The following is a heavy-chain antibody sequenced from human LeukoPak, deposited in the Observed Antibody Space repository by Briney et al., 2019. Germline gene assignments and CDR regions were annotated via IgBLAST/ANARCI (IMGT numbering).Heavy chain of an antibody. CDR1: GFTFSSYA. Sequence: GGSLRLSCAASGFTFSSYAMHWVRQAPGKGLEWVAVISYDGSNKYYADSVRGRFTISRDNSKNTLYLQMNSLRAEDTAVYYCAKDNAYYYADYWGQGTLVTVSS. CDR2: ISYDGSNK. J-gene: IGHJ4*02. CDR3: AKDNAYYYADY. D-gene: IGHD3-10*01. V-gene: IGHV3-30-3*01.